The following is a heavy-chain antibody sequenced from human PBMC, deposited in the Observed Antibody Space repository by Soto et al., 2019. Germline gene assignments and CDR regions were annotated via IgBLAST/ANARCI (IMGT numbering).Heavy chain of an antibody. CDR1: GGPFSGSA. J-gene: IGHJ6*02. CDR2: IRSKANSYAT. V-gene: IGHV3-73*01. CDR3: TRPSVVRGNVYYYYYGMDV. D-gene: IGHD3-16*01. Sequence: GGSLRLSCAASGGPFSGSAMHWVRQASGKGLEWVGRIRSKANSYATAYAASVKGRFTISRDDSKNTAYLQMNSLKTEDTAVYYCTRPSVVRGNVYYYYYGMDVWGQGTTVTVSS.